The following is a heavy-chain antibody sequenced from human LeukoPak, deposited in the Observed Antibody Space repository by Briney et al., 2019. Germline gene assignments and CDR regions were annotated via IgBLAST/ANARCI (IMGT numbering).Heavy chain of an antibody. CDR2: ISYSGST. D-gene: IGHD6-19*01. CDR1: GDSISSYY. CDR3: ARGSRSVAGIPFDY. Sequence: SETLSLTCTVSGDSISSYYWNWIRQPPGKGLEWIGFISYSGSTNYNPSLKSRVTMSVDTSKNQFSLKLTSVTAADTAVYYCARGSRSVAGIPFDYWGQGTLVTVSS. J-gene: IGHJ4*02. V-gene: IGHV4-59*12.